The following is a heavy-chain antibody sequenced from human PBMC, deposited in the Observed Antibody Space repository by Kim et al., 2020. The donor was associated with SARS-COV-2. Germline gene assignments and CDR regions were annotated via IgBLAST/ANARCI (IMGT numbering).Heavy chain of an antibody. Sequence: GGSLRLSCAASGFTFSSYSMNWVRQAPGKGLEWVTSISSSSYIYYADSVKGRFTISRDNAKNSLYLQMNSLRAEDTAVFYCARSHRYSGYDLSYWGQGT. CDR1: GFTFSSYS. J-gene: IGHJ4*02. D-gene: IGHD5-12*01. V-gene: IGHV3-21*01. CDR3: ARSHRYSGYDLSY. CDR2: ISSSSYI.